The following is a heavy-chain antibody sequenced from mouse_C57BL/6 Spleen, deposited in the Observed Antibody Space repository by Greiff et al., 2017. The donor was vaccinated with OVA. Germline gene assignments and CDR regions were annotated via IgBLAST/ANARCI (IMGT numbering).Heavy chain of an antibody. CDR1: GFSLTSYG. CDR3: AKNEGTTVPCAY. D-gene: IGHD1-1*01. Sequence: QVQLQQSGPGLVQPSQSLSITCTVSGFSLTSYGVHWVRQSPGKGLEWLGVIWRGGSTDYNAAFMSRLSITKDNSKSHVIFKMNSLQAEDTAIYYCAKNEGTTVPCAYWGQGTLVTVSA. J-gene: IGHJ3*01. CDR2: IWRGGST. V-gene: IGHV2-5*01.